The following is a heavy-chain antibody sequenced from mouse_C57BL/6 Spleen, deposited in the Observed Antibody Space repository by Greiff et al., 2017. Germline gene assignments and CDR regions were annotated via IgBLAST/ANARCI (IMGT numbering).Heavy chain of an antibody. CDR3: ARNYGNYFNWYFDV. J-gene: IGHJ1*03. CDR2: INPNNGGT. V-gene: IGHV1-26*01. Sequence: VQLQRSGPELVKPGASVKISCKASGYTFTDYYMNWVKQSHGKSLEWIGDINPNNGGTSYNQKFKGKATLTVDKSSSTAYMELRSLTSEDSAVYYCARNYGNYFNWYFDVWGTGTTVTVSS. D-gene: IGHD2-1*01. CDR1: GYTFTDYY.